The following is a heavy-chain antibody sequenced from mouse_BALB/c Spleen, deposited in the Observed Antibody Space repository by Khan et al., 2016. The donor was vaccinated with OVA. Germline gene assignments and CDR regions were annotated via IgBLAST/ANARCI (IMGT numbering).Heavy chain of an antibody. CDR1: GISITTGNYR. CDR3: ARDYGSLYWYFDV. V-gene: IGHV3-5*02. D-gene: IGHD1-1*01. J-gene: IGHJ1*01. CDR2: IYYSGTI. Sequence: VQLKESGPGLVKPSQTVSLTCTVTGISITTGNYRWSWIRQFPGNKLEWIGNIYYSGTITYNPFLTSRTTITSNTSKSQFFLEMNPLTAKDTDTYFGARDYGSLYWYFDVWGAGTTVTVSA.